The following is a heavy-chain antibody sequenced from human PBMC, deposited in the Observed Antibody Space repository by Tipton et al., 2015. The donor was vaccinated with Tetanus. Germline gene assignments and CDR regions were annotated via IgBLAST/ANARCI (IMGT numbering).Heavy chain of an antibody. CDR1: GFTISSHW. Sequence: SLRLSCTASGFTISSHWIHWVRQAPGKGLVWASRINPDGTTIDYADSVKGRFTISRDDAKNTLYLHMNSLRAEDTAVYYCARAGDFRFDYWGQGTLVTVSS. CDR3: ARAGDFRFDY. CDR2: INPDGTTI. D-gene: IGHD4-17*01. V-gene: IGHV3-74*01. J-gene: IGHJ4*02.